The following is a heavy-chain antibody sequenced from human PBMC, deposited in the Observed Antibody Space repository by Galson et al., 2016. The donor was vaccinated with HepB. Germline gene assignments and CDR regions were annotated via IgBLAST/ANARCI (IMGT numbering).Heavy chain of an antibody. D-gene: IGHD3-22*01. V-gene: IGHV3-30*18. CDR2: ISFHGNNT. CDR1: GFTFRSYG. J-gene: IGHJ6*02. CDR3: AKDHRVAATGYYYHGMDV. Sequence: SLRLSCAASGFTFRSYGVHWVRLAPGKGLEWVAVISFHGNNTHYADSVKGRFTISRDNSKNTLFLEMNSLRSEDTAVYFCAKDHRVAATGYYYHGMDVWGQGTTVTVSS.